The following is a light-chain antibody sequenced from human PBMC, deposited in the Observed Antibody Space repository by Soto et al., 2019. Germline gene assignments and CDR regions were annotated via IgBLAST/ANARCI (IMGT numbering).Light chain of an antibody. V-gene: IGKV3-20*01. CDR1: QSVSNNY. CDR3: QQYNKWCT. Sequence: ESVLTQSPGTLSLSPVERANLSCSASQSVSNNYLAWYQQKPGQAPRLLIYGASNRATGIPDRFSGSGSGTDFTLTISRLQPEDFAVYYCQQYNKWCTFGQGTKVDI. J-gene: IGKJ1*01. CDR2: GAS.